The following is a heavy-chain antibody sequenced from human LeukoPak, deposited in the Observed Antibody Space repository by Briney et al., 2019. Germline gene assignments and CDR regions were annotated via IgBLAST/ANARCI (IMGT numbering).Heavy chain of an antibody. Sequence: PSETLSLTCAAYGGSFSGYYWSWIRQPPGKGLEWIGEINHSGSTNYNPSLKSRVTISVDTSKNQFSLKLSSVTAADTAVYYCARYSRRVPRHWYFDLWGRGTLVTVSS. D-gene: IGHD1-1*01. CDR3: ARYSRRVPRHWYFDL. J-gene: IGHJ2*01. V-gene: IGHV4-34*01. CDR1: GGSFSGYY. CDR2: INHSGST.